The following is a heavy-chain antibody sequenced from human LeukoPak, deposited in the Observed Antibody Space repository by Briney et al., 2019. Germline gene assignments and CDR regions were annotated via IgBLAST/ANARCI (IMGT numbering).Heavy chain of an antibody. CDR1: GGSISSGDYY. CDR3: ARDWRVYYDSSGYYYPYYYYGMDV. D-gene: IGHD3-22*01. Sequence: SQTLSLTCTVSGGSISSGDYYWSWIRQPPGKGLEWIGYIYYSGSTYYNPSLKSRVTISVDTSKNQFSLKLSSVTAADTAVYYCARDWRVYYDSSGYYYPYYYYGMDVWGQGTTVTVS. J-gene: IGHJ6*02. CDR2: IYYSGST. V-gene: IGHV4-30-4*01.